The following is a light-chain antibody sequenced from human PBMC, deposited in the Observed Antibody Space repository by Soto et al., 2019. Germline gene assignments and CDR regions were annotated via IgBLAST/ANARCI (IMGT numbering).Light chain of an antibody. J-gene: IGKJ1*01. CDR1: QNFGSTY. CDR2: GAT. Sequence: EFVLTQSPYTLSLSPGERATLSCRASQNFGSTYLAWYQHKRGQPRSFLIYGATSRAACIPDRFSGRGSGTDFILTISSLQPEDFATYYCQQYGSSPTTLGQGTKVDIK. CDR3: QQYGSSPTT. V-gene: IGKV3-20*01.